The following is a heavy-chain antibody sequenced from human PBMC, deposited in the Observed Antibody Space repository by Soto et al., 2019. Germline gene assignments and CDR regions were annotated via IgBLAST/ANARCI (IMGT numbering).Heavy chain of an antibody. V-gene: IGHV3-74*01. J-gene: IGHJ4*02. Sequence: LRLSCEASGFAFSSLWMHWVRQAPGKGLVWVSRIDTEGIGTTYADSVRGRFTVSRDNAKDTLYLQMNSLRADDTGVYFCVRLGGSSGIDYWGQGTLVTVSS. CDR2: IDTEGIGT. CDR3: VRLGGSSGIDY. D-gene: IGHD2-15*01. CDR1: GFAFSSLW.